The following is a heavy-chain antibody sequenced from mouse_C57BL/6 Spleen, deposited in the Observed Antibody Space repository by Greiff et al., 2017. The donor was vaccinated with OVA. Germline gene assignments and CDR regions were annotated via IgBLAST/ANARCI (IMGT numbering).Heavy chain of an antibody. CDR1: GYSITSGYY. V-gene: IGHV3-6*01. CDR2: ISYDGSN. CDR3: ARDGTGA. D-gene: IGHD3-3*01. J-gene: IGHJ4*01. Sequence: EVKLQESGPGLVKPSQSLSLTCSVTGYSITSGYYWNWIRQFPGNKLEWMGYISYDGSNNYNPSLKNRISITRDTSKNQFFLKLNSVTTEDTATYYCARDGTGAWGQGTSVTVSS.